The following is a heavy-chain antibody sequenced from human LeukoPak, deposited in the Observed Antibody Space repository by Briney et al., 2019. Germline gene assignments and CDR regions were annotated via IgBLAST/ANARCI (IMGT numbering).Heavy chain of an antibody. CDR2: INPNSGDT. J-gene: IGHJ4*02. Sequence: ASVKVSCKASGYTFTGYYMHWVRQAPGQGLEWMGWINPNSGDTNYAQWSQGRVTMTRDTSINTVYMELSRLRSDDTAVYYCARDAPPTYYDILTGYYGGAGYWGQGTLVTVSS. D-gene: IGHD3-9*01. V-gene: IGHV1-2*02. CDR1: GYTFTGYY. CDR3: ARDAPPTYYDILTGYYGGAGY.